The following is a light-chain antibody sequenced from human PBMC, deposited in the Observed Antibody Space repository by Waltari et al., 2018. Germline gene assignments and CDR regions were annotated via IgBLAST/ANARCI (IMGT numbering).Light chain of an antibody. CDR2: DFS. J-gene: IGLJ2*01. V-gene: IGLV2-14*03. CDR3: SSFSSSTTLV. CDR1: SSDVGGYNY. Sequence: QSALTQPASVSGSPGQSITISCTGTSSDVGGYNYVSWYQQHPGKAPKHLIYDFSNRPSGVSNRVSGSKSGNTASLTISGLQAEDEADYYCSSFSSSTTLVFGGGTKLTVL.